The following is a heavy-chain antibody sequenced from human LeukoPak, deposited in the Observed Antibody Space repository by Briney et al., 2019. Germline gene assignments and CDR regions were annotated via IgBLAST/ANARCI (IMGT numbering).Heavy chain of an antibody. Sequence: GGSLRLSCAASGFPFSSYAMHWVRQAPGKGLEWVAVISYDGSNKYYADSVKGRFTISRDNSKNTLYLQMNGLRAEDTAVYYCARDGSERHYFDYWGQGTLVTVSS. J-gene: IGHJ4*02. CDR3: ARDGSERHYFDY. V-gene: IGHV3-30-3*01. CDR1: GFPFSSYA. CDR2: ISYDGSNK. D-gene: IGHD3-10*01.